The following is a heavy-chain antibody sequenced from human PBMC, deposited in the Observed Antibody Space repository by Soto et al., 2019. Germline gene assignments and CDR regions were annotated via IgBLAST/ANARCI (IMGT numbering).Heavy chain of an antibody. D-gene: IGHD3-3*01. CDR1: GGSISSSSYY. CDR2: IYYSGST. CDR3: ARGLILEWSTRDAFDI. V-gene: IGHV4-39*01. J-gene: IGHJ3*02. Sequence: SETLSLTCTVSGGSISSSSYYWGWIRQPPGKGLEWIGSIYYSGSTYYNPSLKSRVTISVDTSKNQFSLKLSSVTAADTAVYYCARGLILEWSTRDAFDIWGQGTMVTVSS.